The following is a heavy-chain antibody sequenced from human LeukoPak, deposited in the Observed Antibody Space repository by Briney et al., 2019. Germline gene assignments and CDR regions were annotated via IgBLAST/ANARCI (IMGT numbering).Heavy chain of an antibody. CDR2: TYYRSKWYN. CDR1: EDSVSSNSAA. V-gene: IGHV6-1*01. Sequence: QTLSLTCAISEDSVSSNSAAWNCIRQSPSRGLEWLGRTYYRSKWYNDYAVSVKSRITINPDTSKNQSSLQLNSVTPEDTAVYYCARGGYSSSWGQNPITDYWGQGTLVTVSS. J-gene: IGHJ4*02. CDR3: ARGGYSSSWGQNPITDY. D-gene: IGHD6-13*01.